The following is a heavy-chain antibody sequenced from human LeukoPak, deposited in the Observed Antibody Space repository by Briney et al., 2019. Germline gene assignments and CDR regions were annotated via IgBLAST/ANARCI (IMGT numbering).Heavy chain of an antibody. V-gene: IGHV4-4*07. CDR1: GDSLTSNY. D-gene: IGHD2-2*03. CDR3: ARGRLDIVPVEFARSGWYFDF. CDR2: IYTSGET. Sequence: PSETLSLNCVVSGDSLTSNYWSWVRQPAGKGLEWIGRIYTSGETSYNPSLKSRVTLSVDRSRNQISLKLRSVTAADTAVYYCARGRLDIVPVEFARSGWYFDFWGQGIQVAVSS. J-gene: IGHJ4*02.